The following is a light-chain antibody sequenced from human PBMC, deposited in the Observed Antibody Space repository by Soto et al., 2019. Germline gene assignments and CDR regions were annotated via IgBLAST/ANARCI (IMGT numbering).Light chain of an antibody. CDR2: AAS. V-gene: IGKV1-39*01. J-gene: IGKJ1*01. CDR1: QSISSY. Sequence: DLQMTQSPSSLSASVGDRVTITCRASQSISSYLNWYQQKPGKAPKLLIYAASSLQSGVPSRFSGRGSGTDFTLTISSLQPEDFATYDCQQSDSTQRTFGQGTKVELK. CDR3: QQSDSTQRT.